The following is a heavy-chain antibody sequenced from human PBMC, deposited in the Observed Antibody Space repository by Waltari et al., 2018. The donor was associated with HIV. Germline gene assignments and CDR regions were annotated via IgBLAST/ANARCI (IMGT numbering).Heavy chain of an antibody. CDR3: ARDFRSPKGDFDY. Sequence: EVQLVESGGGSVQPGGSLRLSCAASGFTFTRYWMHRVRQAPGKGLVWVSRINLDGSTTTYADSVKGRFTISRDNAKSTLYLQMSSLRAEDTAMYYCARDFRSPKGDFDYWGQGTLVSVSS. CDR1: GFTFTRYW. D-gene: IGHD3-16*01. J-gene: IGHJ4*02. V-gene: IGHV3-74*01. CDR2: INLDGSTT.